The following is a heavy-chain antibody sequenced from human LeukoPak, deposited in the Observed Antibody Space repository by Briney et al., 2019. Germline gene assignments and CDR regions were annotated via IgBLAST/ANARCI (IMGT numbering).Heavy chain of an antibody. J-gene: IGHJ6*03. CDR1: GGYINSHY. Sequence: PSETLSLTCTVSGGYINSHYWGWIRQPPGKVLEYIGYISYTGSAIYGPSLESRVTISIDTSKNQFSLKLSSVTAADTAVYYCARRASVTMIVVVGRYYYMDVWGKGTTVTVSS. CDR2: ISYTGSA. D-gene: IGHD3-22*01. CDR3: ARRASVTMIVVVGRYYYMDV. V-gene: IGHV4-59*11.